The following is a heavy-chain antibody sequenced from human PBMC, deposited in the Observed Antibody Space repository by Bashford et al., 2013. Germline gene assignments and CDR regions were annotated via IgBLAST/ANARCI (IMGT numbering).Heavy chain of an antibody. D-gene: IGHD3-16*01. J-gene: IGHJ3*02. CDR3: ASGVWGSADAFDI. CDR1: GYTLTDYY. CDR2: INPNGGKT. V-gene: IGHV1-46*01. Sequence: VASVKVSCKASGYTLTDYYIHWVRQAPGQRLEWMGIINPNGGKTDNRQKFQGRLTMTRHTSTSTVYMELTSLTSEDTAMYYCASGVWGSADAFDIWGQGTMVTVSS.